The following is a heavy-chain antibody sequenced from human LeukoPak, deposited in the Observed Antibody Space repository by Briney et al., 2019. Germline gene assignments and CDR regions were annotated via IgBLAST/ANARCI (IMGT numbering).Heavy chain of an antibody. D-gene: IGHD1-26*01. CDR3: ARDKIVGATYFDY. CDR2: IKQDGSKN. V-gene: IGHV3-7*01. Sequence: PGGSLRLSCAASGFTVSSNYMSWVRQAPGKGLEWVANIKQDGSKNYYVESVKGRFTISRDNAKNSLYLQMNSLRVEDTAVYYCARDKIVGATYFDYWGQGTLVTVSS. J-gene: IGHJ4*02. CDR1: GFTVSSNY.